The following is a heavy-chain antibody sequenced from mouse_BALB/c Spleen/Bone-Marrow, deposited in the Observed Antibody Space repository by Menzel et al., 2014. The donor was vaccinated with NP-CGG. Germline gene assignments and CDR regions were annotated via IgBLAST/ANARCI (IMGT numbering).Heavy chain of an antibody. V-gene: IGHV14-3*02. Sequence: EVQLVESGAEPVKPGASVKLSCTAPGFNIKDTYMYWVKQRPEQGLEWIGRIDPANGNTKYDPKFQDKATITADTSSNTACLQLSSLTSEDTAVYYCARYYYGSSLFAYWGQGTLVTVSA. J-gene: IGHJ3*01. CDR3: ARYYYGSSLFAY. D-gene: IGHD1-1*01. CDR2: IDPANGNT. CDR1: GFNIKDTY.